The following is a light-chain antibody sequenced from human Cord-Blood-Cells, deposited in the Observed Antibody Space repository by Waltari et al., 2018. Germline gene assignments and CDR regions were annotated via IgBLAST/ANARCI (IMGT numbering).Light chain of an antibody. Sequence: SALTQPASVSGSPGQSIPISCTGTSSDVGGYNYVSWYQQHPGKAPKLMIYDVSNRPSGVSKRFSGSKSGNTASLTISGLQAEDEADYYCSSYTSSSTVFGGGTKLTVL. J-gene: IGLJ3*02. CDR3: SSYTSSSTV. CDR1: SSDVGGYNY. CDR2: DVS. V-gene: IGLV2-14*03.